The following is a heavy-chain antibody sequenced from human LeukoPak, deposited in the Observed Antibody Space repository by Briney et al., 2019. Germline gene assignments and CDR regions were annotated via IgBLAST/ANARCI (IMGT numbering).Heavy chain of an antibody. CDR1: GFSFSTSW. D-gene: IGHD5-12*01. V-gene: IGHV3-7*01. CDR3: ARDRAYDAFDY. Sequence: GGSLRLSCAASGFSFSTSWMAWVRQAPGKGLQWVGDINPDESHTDYIDSVKGRFTMSRDNAENSLFLQVHSLRDEDTAVYYCARDRAYDAFDYWGRGTLVTVSS. CDR2: INPDESHT. J-gene: IGHJ4*02.